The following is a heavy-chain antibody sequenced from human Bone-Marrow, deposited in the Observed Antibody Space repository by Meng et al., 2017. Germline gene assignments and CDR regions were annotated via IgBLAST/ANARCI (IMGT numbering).Heavy chain of an antibody. CDR2: TYYRSKWYS. V-gene: IGHV6-1*01. CDR3: ARADSTSGNYHP. Sequence: SQTLSLTCAISGDSVSRNRPAWNWIRQSPSRGLEWLGWTYYRSKWYSDYAVSVKSRITVNPDTSKNQFYLQVNSVTPEDTALYYCARADSTSGNYHPWGRGTLVTVSS. J-gene: IGHJ5*02. D-gene: IGHD1-26*01. CDR1: GDSVSRNRPA.